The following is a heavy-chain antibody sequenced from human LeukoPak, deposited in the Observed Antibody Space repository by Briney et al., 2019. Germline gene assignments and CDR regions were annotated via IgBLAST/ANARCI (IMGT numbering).Heavy chain of an antibody. CDR1: GGTFSSYA. D-gene: IGHD5-18*01. V-gene: IGHV1-69*06. CDR3: ARGYSYGWGYNSPPQKQSTYYFDY. CDR2: IIPIFGTA. J-gene: IGHJ4*02. Sequence: SVKVSCKASGGTFSSYAISWVRQAPGQGLEWMGGIIPIFGTANYAQKFQGRVTITADKSTSTAYMELSSLRSEDTAVYYCARGYSYGWGYNSPPQKQSTYYFDYWGQGTLVTVSS.